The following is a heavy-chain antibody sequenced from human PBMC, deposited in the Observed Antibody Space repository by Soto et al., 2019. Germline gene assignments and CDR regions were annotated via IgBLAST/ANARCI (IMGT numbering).Heavy chain of an antibody. J-gene: IGHJ4*02. CDR3: ARDDADY. CDR1: GFSLTNYW. Sequence: EVQLVESGGGLVQPGGSLSLSCAASGFSLTNYWMQWVRQAPGKGLAWVASINEYGREMYYVDSVRGRFTISRDIAENSLYLQMNGLRAEDTAMYYCARDDADYVGQGTLVTVSS. V-gene: IGHV3-7*03. CDR2: INEYGREM.